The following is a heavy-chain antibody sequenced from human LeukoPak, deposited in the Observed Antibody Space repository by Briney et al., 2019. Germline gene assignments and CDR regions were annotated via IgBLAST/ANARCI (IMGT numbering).Heavy chain of an antibody. CDR2: ISWNSGSI. D-gene: IGHD6-13*01. CDR1: GFTFDDYA. J-gene: IGHJ4*02. CDR3: AKARSWSIGEVFDY. Sequence: PGGSLRLSCAASGFTFDDYAMPWVRHAPGKGLEWASGISWNSGSIGYADSVKGRFTISRDNAKNSLYLQMNSLRAEDTALYYCAKARSWSIGEVFDYWGQGTLVTVSS. V-gene: IGHV3-9*01.